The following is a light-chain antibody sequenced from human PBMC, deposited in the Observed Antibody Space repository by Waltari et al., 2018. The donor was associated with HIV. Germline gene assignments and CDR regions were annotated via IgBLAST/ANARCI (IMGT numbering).Light chain of an antibody. J-gene: IGKJ4*01. Sequence: DIVMTQSPVSLPVTPGEPASISCRSSEALLKSNGYIYLDWYLRKPGQSPQLLIYLGTNRASGVPDRFSASGSATDFTLKISRVEAEDVGVYYCMQALEAPLTFGEGTKVEIK. CDR2: LGT. CDR3: MQALEAPLT. CDR1: EALLKSNGYIY. V-gene: IGKV2-28*01.